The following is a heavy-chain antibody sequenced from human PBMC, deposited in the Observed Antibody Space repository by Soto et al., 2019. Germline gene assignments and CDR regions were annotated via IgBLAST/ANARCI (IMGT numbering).Heavy chain of an antibody. CDR3: AKDHGDCSSTSCNTGNNCFGP. CDR2: ISYDGSKK. D-gene: IGHD2-2*02. V-gene: IGHV3-30*18. CDR1: GFTFSSYG. Sequence: PGGSLRLSCAASGFTFSSYGMHWVRQAPGKGLEWVAIISYDGSKKYYADSVKGRFTISRDNSENTLYLQMNSLGTEDTAVYYFAKDHGDCSSTSCNTGNNCFGPWGRGTLVTVSS. J-gene: IGHJ5*02.